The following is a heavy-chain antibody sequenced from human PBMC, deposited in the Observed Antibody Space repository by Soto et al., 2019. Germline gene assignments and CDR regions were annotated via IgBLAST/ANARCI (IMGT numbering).Heavy chain of an antibody. CDR1: GFTFSSYW. D-gene: IGHD6-13*01. V-gene: IGHV3-74*01. J-gene: IGHJ4*02. CDR3: AKAGATAWNDY. CDR2: INSDESST. Sequence: PGGSLRLSCSASGFTFSSYWMHWVRQAPGKGLVWVSRINSDESSTSYADSVKGRFTISRDNAKNTLYLQMNSLRAEDTAVYYCAKAGATAWNDYWGQGTLVTVSS.